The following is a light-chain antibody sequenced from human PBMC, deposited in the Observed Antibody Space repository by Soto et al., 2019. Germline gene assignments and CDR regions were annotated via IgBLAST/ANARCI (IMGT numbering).Light chain of an antibody. Sequence: QSALTQPASVSGSPGQSISISCTGTSSDVGGYNYVSWYQHHPGKAPKLILFGVSDRPSGVSLRFSGSKSGNTASLTISGLQAEDAAEYYCCSYTSFSTVVFGGGTKLTVL. V-gene: IGLV2-14*01. CDR3: CSYTSFSTVV. J-gene: IGLJ2*01. CDR2: GVS. CDR1: SSDVGGYNY.